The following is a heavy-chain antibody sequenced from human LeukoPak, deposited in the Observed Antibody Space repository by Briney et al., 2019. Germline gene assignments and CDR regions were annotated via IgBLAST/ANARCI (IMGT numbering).Heavy chain of an antibody. Sequence: SETLSLTCTVSGGSISSYYWSWIRQPPGKGLEWIGYIYYSGSTNYNPSLKSRVTISVDTSKNQFSLKLSSVTAADTAVYYCGNFSDYGAYFFPSYGGREPLVPVSS. CDR3: GNFSDYGAYFFPSY. CDR2: IYYSGST. V-gene: IGHV4-59*01. D-gene: IGHD4-17*01. J-gene: IGHJ4*02. CDR1: GGSISSYY.